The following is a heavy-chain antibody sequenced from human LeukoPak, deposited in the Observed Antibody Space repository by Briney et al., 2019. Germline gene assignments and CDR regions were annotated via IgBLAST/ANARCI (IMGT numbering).Heavy chain of an antibody. J-gene: IGHJ4*02. Sequence: PGGSLRLSCAASGFTFSSYAMSWVRQAPGKGLEWVANIKKDGSEKYYVGSVKGRFTISRDNAKNSLYLQMNSLRAEDTAVYYCARGGSSSSWYWRDWGQGTLVTVSS. V-gene: IGHV3-7*01. CDR2: IKKDGSEK. CDR3: ARGGSSSSWYWRD. CDR1: GFTFSSYA. D-gene: IGHD6-13*01.